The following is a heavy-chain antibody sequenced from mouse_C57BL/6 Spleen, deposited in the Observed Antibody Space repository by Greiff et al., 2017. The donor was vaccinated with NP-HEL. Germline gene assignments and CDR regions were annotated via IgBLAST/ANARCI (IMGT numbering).Heavy chain of an antibody. Sequence: QVQLKQPGAELVRPGTSVKLSCTASGYTFTSYWMHWVKQRPGQGLEWIGVIDPSDSYTNYNQKFKGKATLTVDTSSSTAYMQLSSLTSEDSAVYYCARDSNYSFDYWGKGTTLTVSS. CDR3: ARDSNYSFDY. CDR2: IDPSDSYT. CDR1: GYTFTSYW. J-gene: IGHJ2*01. V-gene: IGHV1-59*01. D-gene: IGHD2-5*01.